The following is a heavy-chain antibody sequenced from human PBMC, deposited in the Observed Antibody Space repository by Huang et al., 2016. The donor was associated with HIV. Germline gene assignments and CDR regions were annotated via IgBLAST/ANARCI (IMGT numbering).Heavy chain of an antibody. D-gene: IGHD5-12*01. CDR3: AKDREDSAYQLDY. J-gene: IGHJ4*02. Sequence: QVQLVESGGGVVQPGRSLRLSCAAAGFTFSNYGVHWVRQAPGKGLGGVAAISYDGSYQYYSDAVKGRFTISRDDSQNTLYLQMSSLRAKDTAVYFCAKDREDSAYQLDYWGQGTRVTVSS. CDR2: ISYDGSYQ. V-gene: IGHV3-30*18. CDR1: GFTFSNYG.